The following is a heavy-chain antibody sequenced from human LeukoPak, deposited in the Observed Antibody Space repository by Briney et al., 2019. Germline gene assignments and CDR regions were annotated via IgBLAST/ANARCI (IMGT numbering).Heavy chain of an antibody. D-gene: IGHD3-10*01. Sequence: PSETLSLTCAVYGGSFSGYYWSWIRQPPGKGLEWIGEINHSGSTNYNPSLKSRVTISVDTSKNQFSLKLSSVTAADTAVYYCARAGYYYGSGSYYPLYYYYYYMDVWGKGTTVTVSS. J-gene: IGHJ6*03. CDR3: ARAGYYYGSGSYYPLYYYYYYMDV. V-gene: IGHV4-34*01. CDR1: GGSFSGYY. CDR2: INHSGST.